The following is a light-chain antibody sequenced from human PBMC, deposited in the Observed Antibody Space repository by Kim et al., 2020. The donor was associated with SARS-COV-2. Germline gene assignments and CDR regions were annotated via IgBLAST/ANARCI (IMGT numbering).Light chain of an antibody. J-gene: IGLJ2*01. CDR1: TGAVTIGHC. CDR2: DTN. CDR3: LVSYSGARPV. V-gene: IGLV7-46*01. Sequence: PVTLSRGSSTGAVTIGHCPCWYQQKPGQSPRTLIYDTNHKHSWTPDRFSGALVGGKAALTLSGAQPEDEAEYYCLVSYSGARPVFGGGTQLTVL.